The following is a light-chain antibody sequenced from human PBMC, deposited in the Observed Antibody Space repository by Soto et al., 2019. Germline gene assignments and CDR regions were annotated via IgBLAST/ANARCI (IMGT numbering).Light chain of an antibody. J-gene: IGLJ2*01. CDR1: SSNIGSSF. Sequence: QSVLTQSPSASGTPGQTVTISCSGSSSNIGSSFVNWYQHVPGTAPKLLIYRDNERLSGFPDRFSASKSVTSASLVISGLQSEDEADYYCSSWDVGLNGVVFGGGAKLTVL. CDR3: SSWDVGLNGVV. CDR2: RDN. V-gene: IGLV1-44*01.